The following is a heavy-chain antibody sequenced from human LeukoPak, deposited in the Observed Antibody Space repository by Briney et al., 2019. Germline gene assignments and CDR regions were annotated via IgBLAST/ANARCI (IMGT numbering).Heavy chain of an antibody. Sequence: GASVKVSCKVSGYTLTELSMHWVRQAPGKGLEWMGGFDPEDGETIYAQKFQGRVTMTEDTSTDTAYMELSSLRSEDTAVYYCATHLRLPYSSGWLGAYYFDYWGQGTLVTVSS. V-gene: IGHV1-24*01. D-gene: IGHD6-19*01. J-gene: IGHJ4*02. CDR2: FDPEDGET. CDR3: ATHLRLPYSSGWLGAYYFDY. CDR1: GYTLTELS.